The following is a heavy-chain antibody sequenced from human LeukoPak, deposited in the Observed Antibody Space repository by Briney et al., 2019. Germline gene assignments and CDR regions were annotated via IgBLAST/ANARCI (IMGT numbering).Heavy chain of an antibody. CDR3: ARGWYRSGWYPHVDY. CDR2: IIPIFGTA. CDR1: GGTFSSYA. Sequence: SVKVSCKASGGTFSSYAISWVRQAPGQGLEWMGGIIPIFGTANYAQKFQGRVTITTDESTSTAYMELSCLRSEDTAVYYCARGWYRSGWYPHVDYWGQGTLVTVSS. D-gene: IGHD6-19*01. V-gene: IGHV1-69*05. J-gene: IGHJ4*02.